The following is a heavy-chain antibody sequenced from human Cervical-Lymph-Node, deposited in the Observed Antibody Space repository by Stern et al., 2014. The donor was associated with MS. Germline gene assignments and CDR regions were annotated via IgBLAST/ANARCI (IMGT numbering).Heavy chain of an antibody. V-gene: IGHV2-70*01. D-gene: IGHD5-12*01. CDR2: MDMDEDK. CDR3: AAGHGYDLNF. Sequence: QVTLRGSGPALVRPTQTLTLTCSFSGVSLVSRGMGVNWIRQPPGKALECLALMDMDEDKIYSTSRKPRLTIPRDPSKTQVVLTLTNTYPTDTATYFCAAGHGYDLNFWGQGTLVTVSS. J-gene: IGHJ4*02. CDR1: GVSLVSRGMG.